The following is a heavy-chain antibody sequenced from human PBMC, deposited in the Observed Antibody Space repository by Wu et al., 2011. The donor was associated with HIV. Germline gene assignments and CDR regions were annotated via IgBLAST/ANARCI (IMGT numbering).Heavy chain of an antibody. CDR2: VNPKNGDT. J-gene: IGHJ4*02. Sequence: VQVAQSGPEVKRSGSSVRVSCKATGGIFSNYDIIWVRQAPGQGLEWMGWVNPKNGDTKYEQQFQGRVAMTRDTSFSTAYMELSTLGSDDTAVYYCARSRTDYGTRYLDYWGQGTLVTVSS. CDR1: GGIFSNYD. V-gene: IGHV1-2*02. CDR3: ARSRTDYGTRYLDY. D-gene: IGHD4-17*01.